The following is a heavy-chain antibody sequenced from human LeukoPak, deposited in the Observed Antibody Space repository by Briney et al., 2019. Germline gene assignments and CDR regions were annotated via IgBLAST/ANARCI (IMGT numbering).Heavy chain of an antibody. D-gene: IGHD3-22*01. Sequence: PSETLSLTCAVYGGSFSGYYWSWIRQPPGKGLEWIGEINHSGSTNYNPSLKSRVTISVDTSKNHFSLKLTSVTAADTAVFYCARHRYYDSSSFYPYYFDFWGQGTLVTVSS. J-gene: IGHJ4*02. CDR2: INHSGST. CDR3: ARHRYYDSSSFYPYYFDF. V-gene: IGHV4-34*01. CDR1: GGSFSGYY.